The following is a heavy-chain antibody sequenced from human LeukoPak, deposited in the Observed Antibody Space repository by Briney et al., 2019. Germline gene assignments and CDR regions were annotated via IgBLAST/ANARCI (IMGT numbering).Heavy chain of an antibody. V-gene: IGHV5-51*01. CDR1: GYSFTSSW. CDR2: LYPPHSYT. J-gene: IGHJ4*02. CDR3: ARSPVCTGGSCYPYFDY. Sequence: ESLKISSKGSGYSFTSSWIGWLPQIPANALHSLVILYPPHSYTCYTPSFQGQVTISADKSLSTAYPQWSSLKASDTAMYYCARSPVCTGGSCYPYFDYWGQGTLVTVSS. D-gene: IGHD2-15*01.